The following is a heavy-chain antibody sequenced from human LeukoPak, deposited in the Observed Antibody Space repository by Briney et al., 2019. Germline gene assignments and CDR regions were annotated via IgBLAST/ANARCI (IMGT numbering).Heavy chain of an antibody. Sequence: PGGSLTLSCAASGFTVSSNYMSWVRQAPGKGLEWVSITHNGGTTYYADSAKGRFTVSRDNSKNTLYLQMNSLRAEDTAVYYCARDRGYSYPTWGQGTLVTVSS. V-gene: IGHV3-53*01. J-gene: IGHJ5*02. D-gene: IGHD5-18*01. CDR2: THNGGTT. CDR3: ARDRGYSYPT. CDR1: GFTVSSNY.